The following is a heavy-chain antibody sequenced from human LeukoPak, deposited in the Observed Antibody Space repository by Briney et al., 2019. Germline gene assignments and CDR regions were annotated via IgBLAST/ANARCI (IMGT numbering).Heavy chain of an antibody. V-gene: IGHV6-1*01. J-gene: IGHJ2*01. CDR3: ARSFPRYFDL. CDR2: TYYRSKWYN. Sequence: SQTLSLTCAISGDSVSSNSAAWNSIRQSPSRGLEWLGRTYYRSKWYNDYAVSMKSRITINPDTSKNQFSLQLNSVTPEDTAVYYCARSFPRYFDLWGRGTLVTVSS. CDR1: GDSVSSNSAA.